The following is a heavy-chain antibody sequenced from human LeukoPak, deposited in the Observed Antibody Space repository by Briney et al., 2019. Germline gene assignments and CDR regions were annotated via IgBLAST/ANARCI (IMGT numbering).Heavy chain of an antibody. Sequence: EPSETLSLTCSVSGGSISSYYWSWIRQPPGKGLEWIGYIYYSGSTNYNPSLKSRVTISVDTSKNQFSLKLSSVTAADTAVYYCARVAYSSSWYLGGAFDIWGQGTMVTVSS. CDR2: IYYSGST. D-gene: IGHD6-13*01. V-gene: IGHV4-59*01. CDR1: GGSISSYY. J-gene: IGHJ3*02. CDR3: ARVAYSSSWYLGGAFDI.